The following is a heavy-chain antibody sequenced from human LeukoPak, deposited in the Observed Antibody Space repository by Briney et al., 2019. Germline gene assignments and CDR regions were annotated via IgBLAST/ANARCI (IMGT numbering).Heavy chain of an antibody. Sequence: SETLSLTCTVSGGSISGYYWSWIRQPAGKGLEWIGRIYTSGTTHDNPSLKSRVTMSVDTSKNQVSLKVSSVTAADTAVYYCARRYRGFFDYWGQGILVTVSS. J-gene: IGHJ4*02. V-gene: IGHV4-4*07. D-gene: IGHD3-16*02. CDR3: ARRYRGFFDY. CDR1: GGSISGYY. CDR2: IYTSGTT.